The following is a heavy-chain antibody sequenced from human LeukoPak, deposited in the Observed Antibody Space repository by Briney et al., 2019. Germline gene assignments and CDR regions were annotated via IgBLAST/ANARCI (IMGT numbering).Heavy chain of an antibody. J-gene: IGHJ6*03. D-gene: IGHD3-16*01. CDR1: GYTFSSYA. Sequence: ASVKVSCKASGYTFSSYAMNWVRQAPGQGLEWMGWMNPNSGNTGYAQKFQGRVTMTRNTSISTAYMELSSLRSEDTAVYYCATITGERTGGRYYYYMDVWGKGTTVTVSS. CDR2: MNPNSGNT. V-gene: IGHV1-8*01. CDR3: ATITGERTGGRYYYYMDV.